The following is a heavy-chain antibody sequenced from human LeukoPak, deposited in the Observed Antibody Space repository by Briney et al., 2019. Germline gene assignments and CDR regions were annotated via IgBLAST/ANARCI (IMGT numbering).Heavy chain of an antibody. Sequence: SETLSLTCAVYGGSFSGYYWSWIRQPPGKGLEWIGEINHSGSTNYNPSLTSRVTISVDTSKNQFSLKLSSVTAADTAVYYCARGREGRSGAFGIWGQGTMVTVSS. CDR2: INHSGST. CDR1: GGSFSGYY. V-gene: IGHV4-34*01. J-gene: IGHJ3*02. D-gene: IGHD1-26*01. CDR3: ARGREGRSGAFGI.